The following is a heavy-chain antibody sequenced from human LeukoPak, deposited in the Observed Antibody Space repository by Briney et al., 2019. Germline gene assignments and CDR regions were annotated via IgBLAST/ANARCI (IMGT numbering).Heavy chain of an antibody. CDR2: MHYSGGT. J-gene: IGHJ5*02. CDR1: GGSISRNSYY. Sequence: SETLSLTCSVSGGSISRNSYYWGWIRQPPGKGLEWIGSMHYSGGTYYDPSLKSRVTISVDTSKNQFSLKLTSVTAADTALYYCARHLGYSYDSSGYGWFDPWGQGTLVTVSS. V-gene: IGHV4-39*01. CDR3: ARHLGYSYDSSGYGWFDP. D-gene: IGHD3-22*01.